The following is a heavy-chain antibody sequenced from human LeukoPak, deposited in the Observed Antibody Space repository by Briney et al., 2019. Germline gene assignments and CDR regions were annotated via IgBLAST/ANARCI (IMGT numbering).Heavy chain of an antibody. Sequence: ASVKVSCKASGYTFTGYYMHWVRQAPGQGLEWMGWINPNSGGTNYAQKFQGRVTMTRDTSISTAYMELSRLRSDDTAVYYCARDGGLVGAGDFQHWGQGTLVTVSS. D-gene: IGHD1-26*01. V-gene: IGHV1-2*02. J-gene: IGHJ1*01. CDR2: INPNSGGT. CDR1: GYTFTGYY. CDR3: ARDGGLVGAGDFQH.